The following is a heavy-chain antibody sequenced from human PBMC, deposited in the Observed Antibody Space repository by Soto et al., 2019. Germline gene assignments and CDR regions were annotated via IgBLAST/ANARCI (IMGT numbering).Heavy chain of an antibody. CDR2: IKSKTDGGTT. CDR3: TTGHLGTTVTTYFDY. Sequence: GGSLRLSCAASGFTFSNAWMNWVRQAPGKGLEWVGRIKSKTDGGTTDYAAPVKGRFTISRDDSKNTLYLQMNSLKTEDTAVYYCTTGHLGTTVTTYFDYWGQGTLVTVSS. J-gene: IGHJ4*02. CDR1: GFTFSNAW. V-gene: IGHV3-15*07. D-gene: IGHD4-17*01.